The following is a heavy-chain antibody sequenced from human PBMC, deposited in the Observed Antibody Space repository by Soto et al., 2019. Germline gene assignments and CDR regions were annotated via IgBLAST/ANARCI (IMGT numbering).Heavy chain of an antibody. CDR2: IIPILGIA. J-gene: IGHJ4*02. CDR3: ASGAGTTSGGFDY. Sequence: QVQLVQSGAEVKKPGSLVKVSCKASGGTFSSYTISWVRQAPGQGLEWMGRIIPILGIANYAQKFQGRVTITADKSTSTAYMELSSLRSEDTAVYYCASGAGTTSGGFDYWGQGTLVTVSS. V-gene: IGHV1-69*02. CDR1: GGTFSSYT. D-gene: IGHD1-1*01.